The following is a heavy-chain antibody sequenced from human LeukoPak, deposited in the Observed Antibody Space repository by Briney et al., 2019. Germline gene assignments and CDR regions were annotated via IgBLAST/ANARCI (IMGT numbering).Heavy chain of an antibody. V-gene: IGHV4-59*01. CDR1: GGSISSYY. CDR3: ARGRSFWSGYHPDY. Sequence: ASETLSPTCTVSGGSISSYYWSWIRQPPGKGLEWIGYIYYSGSTNYNPSLKSRVTISVDTSKNQFSLKLSSVTAADTAVYYCARGRSFWSGYHPDYWGQGTLVTVSS. CDR2: IYYSGST. D-gene: IGHD3-3*01. J-gene: IGHJ4*02.